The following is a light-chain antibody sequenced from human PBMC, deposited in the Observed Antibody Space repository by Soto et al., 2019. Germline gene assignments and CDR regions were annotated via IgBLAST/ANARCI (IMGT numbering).Light chain of an antibody. CDR3: QQRSNWPPKFT. V-gene: IGKV3-11*01. J-gene: IGKJ3*01. CDR2: XAS. CDR1: QSVSSY. Sequence: EIVLTQSPATLSLSPGERATLSCRASQSVSSYLAWYQQKPGQAPRLLIYXASNRATGIPARFSGSGSGTDFTLTISSLEPEDFAVYYCQQRSNWPPKFTFGPGTKVDIK.